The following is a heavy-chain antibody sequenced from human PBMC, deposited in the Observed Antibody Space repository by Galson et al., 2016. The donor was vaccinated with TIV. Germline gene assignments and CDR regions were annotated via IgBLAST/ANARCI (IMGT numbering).Heavy chain of an antibody. V-gene: IGHV5-51*03. D-gene: IGHD5-18*01. Sequence: QSGAEVKKPGESLKISCRVSGYSFPNNWISWVREMPGKGLELMGIMYVADSDVTYSPSFEGQVTISVDESVSTAYLQWSSLKASASAIYFCARAPGYSGYSYGYFDSWGQGTRVTVSS. J-gene: IGHJ4*02. CDR1: GYSFPNNW. CDR2: MYVADSDV. CDR3: ARAPGYSGYSYGYFDS.